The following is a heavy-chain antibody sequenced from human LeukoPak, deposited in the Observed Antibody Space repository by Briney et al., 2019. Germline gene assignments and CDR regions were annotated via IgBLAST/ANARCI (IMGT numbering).Heavy chain of an antibody. V-gene: IGHV4-39*01. J-gene: IGHJ5*01. Sequence: SETLSLTCTVSGGSISSSSYYWGWIRQPPGKGLEWIGSIYYSGSTYYNPSLKSRVTISVDTSKNQFSLKLSSVTAADTAVYYWARLPRAAFDPWGQGTLVTVSS. CDR1: GGSISSSSYY. CDR3: ARLPRAAFDP. CDR2: IYYSGST. D-gene: IGHD6-6*01.